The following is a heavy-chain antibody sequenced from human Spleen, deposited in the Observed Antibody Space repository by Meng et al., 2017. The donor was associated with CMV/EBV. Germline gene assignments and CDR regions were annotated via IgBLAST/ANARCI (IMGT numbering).Heavy chain of an antibody. Sequence: ASVKVSCKASGGTFSSYAISWVRQAPGQGLEWMGIINPSGGSTSYAQKFQGRVTMTRDTSTSTVYMELSSLRSEDTAVYYCARDCGAKYCSSTSCYTRPAYGMDVWGQGTTVTVSS. D-gene: IGHD2-2*02. CDR3: ARDCGAKYCSSTSCYTRPAYGMDV. V-gene: IGHV1-46*01. CDR1: GGTFSSYA. CDR2: INPSGGST. J-gene: IGHJ6*02.